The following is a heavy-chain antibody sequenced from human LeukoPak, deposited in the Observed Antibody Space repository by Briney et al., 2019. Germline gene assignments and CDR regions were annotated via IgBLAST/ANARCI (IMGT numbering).Heavy chain of an antibody. J-gene: IGHJ6*03. D-gene: IGHD1-26*01. CDR3: AKGGSGSYLSYYYMDV. CDR1: GFSFDDYA. Sequence: GGSLRLSCAASGFSFDDYAMHWVRQAPGKGLEWVSVISWDGGSTYYADSVKGRFTISRDNSKNTLYLQMNSLRAEDTAVYYCAKGGSGSYLSYYYMDVWGKGTTVTISS. CDR2: ISWDGGST. V-gene: IGHV3-43D*03.